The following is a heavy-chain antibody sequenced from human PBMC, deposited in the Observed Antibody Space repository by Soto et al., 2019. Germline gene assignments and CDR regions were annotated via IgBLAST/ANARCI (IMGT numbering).Heavy chain of an antibody. Sequence: PSETLSLTCAVSGYSISSGYYWGWIRQPPGKGLEWIGSIYHSGSTYYNPSLKSRVTMSVDTSKNQFSLKLSSVTAADTAVYYCARSPGSRWYFDLWGRCTLVTVSS. V-gene: IGHV4-38-2*01. D-gene: IGHD1-26*01. CDR2: IYHSGST. CDR3: ARSPGSRWYFDL. CDR1: GYSISSGYY. J-gene: IGHJ2*01.